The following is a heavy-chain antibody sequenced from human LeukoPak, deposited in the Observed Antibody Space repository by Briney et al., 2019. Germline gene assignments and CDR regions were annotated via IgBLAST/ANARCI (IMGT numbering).Heavy chain of an antibody. CDR2: INPNSGDT. CDR1: GYTFTDYY. D-gene: IGHD2-15*01. J-gene: IGHJ4*02. CDR3: ARDGGFDN. Sequence: ASVKVSCKASGYTFTDYYMHWVRQAPGQGLEWMGWINPNSGDTNYAQKFQGRVTMTRDTSITIVYMEVSGLRSDDTAVYYCARDGGFDNWGQGTLVTVSS. V-gene: IGHV1-2*02.